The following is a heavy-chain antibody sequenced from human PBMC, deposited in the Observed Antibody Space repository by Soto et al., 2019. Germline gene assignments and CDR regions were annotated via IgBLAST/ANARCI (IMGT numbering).Heavy chain of an antibody. Sequence: ASVKVSCKASGYTFTSYYMHWVRQAPGQGLEWMGIINPSGGSTSYAQKFQGRVTMTRDTSTNTVYMELSSLRSEDTAVYYCARAVSPHYYGSGSYYRAGYYGMAVWGKGTTVTVSS. D-gene: IGHD3-10*01. CDR3: ARAVSPHYYGSGSYYRAGYYGMAV. J-gene: IGHJ6*04. V-gene: IGHV1-46*01. CDR2: INPSGGST. CDR1: GYTFTSYY.